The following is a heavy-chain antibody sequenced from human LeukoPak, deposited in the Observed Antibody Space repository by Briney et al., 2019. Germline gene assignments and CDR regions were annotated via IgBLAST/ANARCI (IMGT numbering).Heavy chain of an antibody. Sequence: PGGSLRLSYAASGFTFSSYSMNWVRQAPGKGLEWVSSISSSSSYIYYADSVKGRFTISRDNAKNSLYLQMNSLRAEDTAVYYCARDKGGTGGFDYWGQGTLVTVSS. CDR2: ISSSSSYI. J-gene: IGHJ4*02. CDR1: GFTFSSYS. D-gene: IGHD3-10*01. V-gene: IGHV3-21*01. CDR3: ARDKGGTGGFDY.